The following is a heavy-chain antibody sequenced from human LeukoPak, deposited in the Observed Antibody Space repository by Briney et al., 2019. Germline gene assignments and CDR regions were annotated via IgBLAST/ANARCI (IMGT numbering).Heavy chain of an antibody. CDR1: AGSISSSRYY. J-gene: IGHJ4*02. Sequence: PSETLSLTCTVSAGSISSSRYYWGWIRQPPGKGLEWIGSIHYSGSTYYTPSLKSRVTISVDTSKNQFSLKLSSVTAADTAVYYCVGDNYGDNDYWGQGTLVTVSS. CDR3: VGDNYGDNDY. V-gene: IGHV4-39*01. CDR2: IHYSGST. D-gene: IGHD4-17*01.